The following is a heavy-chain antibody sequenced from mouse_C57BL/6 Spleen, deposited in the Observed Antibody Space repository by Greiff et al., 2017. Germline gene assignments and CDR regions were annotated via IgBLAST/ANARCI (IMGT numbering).Heavy chain of an antibody. CDR2: ISYSGST. V-gene: IGHV3-8*01. CDR3: ARSLYGNPYWYFDV. D-gene: IGHD2-1*01. Sequence: VQLKQSGPGLAKPSQTLSLTCSVTGYSITSDYWNWIRKFPGNKLEYMGYISYSGSTYYNPSLKSRISITRDTSKNQYYLQLNSVTTEDTATYYCARSLYGNPYWYFDVWGTGTTVTVSS. J-gene: IGHJ1*03. CDR1: GYSITSDY.